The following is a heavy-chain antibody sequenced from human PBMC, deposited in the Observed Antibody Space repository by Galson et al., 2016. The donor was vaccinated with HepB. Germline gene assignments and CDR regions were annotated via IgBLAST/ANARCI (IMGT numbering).Heavy chain of an antibody. D-gene: IGHD5-24*01. Sequence: SLRLSCAASGFAFNNYAMTWVRQAPGKGLEWVSSISSNGHNTYYADSVKGRFSISRDHSRDTLCLLINSLRAEDTAVYYCASAVRDGHPSFGWGQGTLVTDSS. V-gene: IGHV3-23*01. CDR3: ASAVRDGHPSFG. CDR2: ISSNGHNT. CDR1: GFAFNNYA. J-gene: IGHJ4*02.